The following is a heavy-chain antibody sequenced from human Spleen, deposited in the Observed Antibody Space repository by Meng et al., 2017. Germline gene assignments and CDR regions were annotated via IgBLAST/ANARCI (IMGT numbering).Heavy chain of an antibody. CDR3: ARDASTVVNRNVYFDY. V-gene: IGHV3-74*01. CDR2: MNSDGSST. D-gene: IGHD4-23*01. CDR1: GFTFSSYW. J-gene: IGHJ4*02. Sequence: GESLKISCEASGFTFSSYWMHWVRQVPGKGLVWVSHMNSDGSSTSYADSVKGRFTISRDNAENSLYLQLNSLRAEDTAVYYCARDASTVVNRNVYFDYWGQGTLVTVSS.